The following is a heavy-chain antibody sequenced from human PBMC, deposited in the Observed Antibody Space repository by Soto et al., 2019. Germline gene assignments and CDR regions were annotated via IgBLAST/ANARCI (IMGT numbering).Heavy chain of an antibody. D-gene: IGHD1-1*01. CDR1: GLSFSDYW. CDR2: IRSGGGT. J-gene: IGHJ4*02. CDR3: GRVDWNAGAD. V-gene: IGHV3-74*01. Sequence: EVRLAESGGGLVQPGGSLRLSCVASGLSFSDYWIHWVRQAPGKGLIWVSGIRSGGGTDYADSVKGRFTISRDNAKNTVYLQMNNLRADDTAVYYCGRVDWNAGADWGQGTLVTVSS.